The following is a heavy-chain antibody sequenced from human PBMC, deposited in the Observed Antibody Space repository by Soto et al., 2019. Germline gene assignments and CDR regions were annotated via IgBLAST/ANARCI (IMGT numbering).Heavy chain of an antibody. CDR1: GHTLTGYY. Sequence: GASVQVSAKASGHTLTGYYMHWVRQAPGQGLEWMGWINPNSGGTNYAQKLQGWVTMTRDTSISTAYMELSRMRSDDTAVYYCARGGVLLWFGEGRGSMDVWGQGTTVTVSS. V-gene: IGHV1-2*04. CDR2: INPNSGGT. D-gene: IGHD3-10*01. CDR3: ARGGVLLWFGEGRGSMDV. J-gene: IGHJ6*02.